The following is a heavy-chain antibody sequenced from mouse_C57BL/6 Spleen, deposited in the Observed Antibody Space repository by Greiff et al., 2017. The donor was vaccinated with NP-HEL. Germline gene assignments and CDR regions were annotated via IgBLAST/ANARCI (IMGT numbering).Heavy chain of an antibody. CDR2: IYPGSGNT. D-gene: IGHD1-1*01. CDR3: ARSYYGSSSWFAY. V-gene: IGHV1-81*01. Sequence: VQLQQSGAELARPGASVKLSCKASGYTFTSYGISWVKQRTGQGLEWIGEIYPGSGNTYYNEKFKGKATLTADKSSSTAYMELRSLTSEDSAVYFCARSYYGSSSWFAYWGQGTLVTVSA. J-gene: IGHJ3*01. CDR1: GYTFTSYG.